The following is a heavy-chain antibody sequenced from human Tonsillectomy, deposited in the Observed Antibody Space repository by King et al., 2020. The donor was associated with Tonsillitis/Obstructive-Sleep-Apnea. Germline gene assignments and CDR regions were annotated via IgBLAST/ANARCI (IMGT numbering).Heavy chain of an antibody. D-gene: IGHD6-13*01. CDR2: IIPIFGTA. J-gene: IGHJ6*03. CDR1: GGTFSSYA. V-gene: IGHV1-69*01. CDR3: AGSAAAVDNPPLYYYYYMDV. Sequence: QLVQSGAEVKKPGSSVKVSCKASGGTFSSYAISWVRQAPGQGLEWMGGIIPIFGTANYAQQFQGRVPITADESTSQAYMELSSLRSEDTAVYYFAGSAAAVDNPPLYYYYYMDVWGKGTTVTVSS.